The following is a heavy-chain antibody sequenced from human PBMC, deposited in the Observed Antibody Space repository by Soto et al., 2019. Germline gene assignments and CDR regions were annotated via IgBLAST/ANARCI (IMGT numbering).Heavy chain of an antibody. Sequence: GGSLRLSCAASGFTFSSYAMHWVRQAPGKGLEYVSAISSNGGSTYYANSVKGRFTISRDNSKNTLYLQMGSLRAEDMAVYYCARGAPASLRYFDWSPTYAFDIWGQGTMVTVSS. V-gene: IGHV3-64*01. CDR2: ISSNGGST. J-gene: IGHJ3*02. CDR3: ARGAPASLRYFDWSPTYAFDI. CDR1: GFTFSSYA. D-gene: IGHD3-9*01.